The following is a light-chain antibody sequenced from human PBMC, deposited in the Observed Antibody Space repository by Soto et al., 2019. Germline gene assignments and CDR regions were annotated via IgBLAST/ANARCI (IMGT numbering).Light chain of an antibody. CDR1: SSDIGGYNS. Sequence: QSVLTQSPSASGSPGQSVTISCTGTSSDIGGYNSVSWYQQHPGKAPKVMIYDVSKRPSGVPDRFSGSKSGNTASLTVSALQAEDEADSYCISYTDRNNLVFGTGTKLTVL. CDR2: DVS. CDR3: ISYTDRNNLV. J-gene: IGLJ1*01. V-gene: IGLV2-8*01.